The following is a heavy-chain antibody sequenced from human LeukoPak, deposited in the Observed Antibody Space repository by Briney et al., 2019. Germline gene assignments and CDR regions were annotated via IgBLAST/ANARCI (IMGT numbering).Heavy chain of an antibody. V-gene: IGHV3-53*01. CDR1: GFTVSGNY. D-gene: IGHD1-26*01. CDR3: ARLWDSVAFDV. CDR2: LYSDGRT. J-gene: IGHJ3*01. Sequence: GGSLRLSCAASGFTVSGNYMSWVRQAPGKGLDWVSVLYSDGRTFYADSVRARSTISRDNSKNTLYLQMSSLRAEDTAVYYCARLWDSVAFDVWGQGTMVTVSS.